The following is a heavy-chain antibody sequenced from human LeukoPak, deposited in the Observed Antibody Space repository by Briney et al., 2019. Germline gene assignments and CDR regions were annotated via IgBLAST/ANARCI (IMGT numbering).Heavy chain of an antibody. D-gene: IGHD3-22*01. CDR3: ARVTYYYDSSGYYYFDY. V-gene: IGHV1-2*02. CDR2: INPNSGGT. CDR1: GYTFTGDY. J-gene: IGHJ4*02. Sequence: GASVKVSCKASGYTFTGDYMRWVRQAPGQGLEWMGWINPNSGGTNYAQKFQGRVTMTRDTSISTAYMELSRLRSDDTAVYYCARVTYYYDSSGYYYFDYWGQGTLVTVSP.